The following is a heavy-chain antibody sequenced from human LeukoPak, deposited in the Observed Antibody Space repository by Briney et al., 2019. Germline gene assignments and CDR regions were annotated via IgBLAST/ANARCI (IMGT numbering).Heavy chain of an antibody. Sequence: SETLSLTCTVSGGSISSSSYYWAWIHQPPGKGLEWIGNIFYSGSTYYNPSLKSRVTISVDTSKNQFSLKLSSVTAADTAVYYCARNAVPGYFDYWGQGTLVSVSS. CDR1: GGSISSSSYY. V-gene: IGHV4-39*01. J-gene: IGHJ4*02. CDR3: ARNAVPGYFDY. D-gene: IGHD3-10*01. CDR2: IFYSGST.